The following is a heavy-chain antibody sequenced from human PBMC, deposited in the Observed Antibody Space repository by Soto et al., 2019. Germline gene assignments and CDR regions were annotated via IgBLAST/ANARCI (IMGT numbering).Heavy chain of an antibody. Sequence: QLQLQESGPGLVKPSETLSLTCTVSGGSISSSSYYWGWIRQPPGKGLEWIGSIYYSGSTYYNPSLKSRVTISVDTSKNQFSLKLSSVTAADTAVYYCARRRITFGGVIVADFDYWGQGTLVTVSS. V-gene: IGHV4-39*01. CDR3: ARRRITFGGVIVADFDY. D-gene: IGHD3-16*02. J-gene: IGHJ4*02. CDR1: GGSISSSSYY. CDR2: IYYSGST.